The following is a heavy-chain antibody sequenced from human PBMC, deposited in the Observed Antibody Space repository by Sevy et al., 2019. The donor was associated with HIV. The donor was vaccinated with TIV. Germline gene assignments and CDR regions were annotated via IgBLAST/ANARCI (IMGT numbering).Heavy chain of an antibody. CDR3: ARDLFSGSYYENY. Sequence: GGSLRLSCAASGFTLSNYWMSWVRHAPGKGLEWVANIIQDGSDKYYVDSVKGRFTISRDNAKNSLYLQMNSLRVEDTAVYYCARDLFSGSYYENYWGQGTLVTVSS. CDR1: GFTLSNYW. V-gene: IGHV3-7*01. CDR2: IIQDGSDK. J-gene: IGHJ4*02. D-gene: IGHD1-26*01.